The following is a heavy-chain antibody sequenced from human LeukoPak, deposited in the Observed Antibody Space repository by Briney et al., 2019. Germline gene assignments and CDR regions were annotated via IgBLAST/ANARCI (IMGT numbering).Heavy chain of an antibody. Sequence: SETLSLTCTVSGGSISSGSYYWSWIRQPAGKGLEWIGRIYTSGSTNYNPSLKSRVTISVDTSKNQFSLKLSSVTAADTAVYYCARFGRGYRYGPFDYWGQGTLVTVSS. J-gene: IGHJ4*02. CDR3: ARFGRGYRYGPFDY. CDR2: IYTSGST. V-gene: IGHV4-61*02. D-gene: IGHD5-18*01. CDR1: GGSISSGSYY.